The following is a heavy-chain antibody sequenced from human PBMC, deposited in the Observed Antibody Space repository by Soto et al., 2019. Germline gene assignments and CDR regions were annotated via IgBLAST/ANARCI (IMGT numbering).Heavy chain of an antibody. J-gene: IGHJ5*02. V-gene: IGHV4-30-4*01. CDR3: ASYYDILTGRSWFDP. D-gene: IGHD3-9*01. CDR2: IYYGGST. CDR1: GGSISSGDYY. Sequence: SETLSLTCTVSGGSISSGDYYWSWIRQPPGKGLEWIGYIYYGGSTYYNPSLKSRVTISVDTSKNQFSLKLSSVTAADTAVYYCASYYDILTGRSWFDPWGQGTLVTVSS.